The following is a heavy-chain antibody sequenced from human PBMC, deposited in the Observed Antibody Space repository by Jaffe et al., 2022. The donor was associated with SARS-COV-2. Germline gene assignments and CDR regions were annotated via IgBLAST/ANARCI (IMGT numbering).Heavy chain of an antibody. Sequence: QVQLQESGPGLVKPSQTLSLTCTVSGGSISSGGYYWSWIRQHPGKGLEWIGYIYYSGSTYYNPSLKSRVTISVDTSKNQFSLKLSSVTAADTAVYYCAREKGYCTNGVCPVRWFDPWGQGTLVTVSS. D-gene: IGHD2-8*01. CDR2: IYYSGST. CDR1: GGSISSGGYY. J-gene: IGHJ5*02. CDR3: AREKGYCTNGVCPVRWFDP. V-gene: IGHV4-31*03.